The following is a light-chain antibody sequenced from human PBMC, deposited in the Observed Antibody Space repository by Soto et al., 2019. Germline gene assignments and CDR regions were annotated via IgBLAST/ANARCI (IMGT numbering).Light chain of an antibody. CDR1: QSIFNY. J-gene: IGKJ2*01. CDR2: AVS. Sequence: DIQMTQSPSSLSASVGDRVTITCRSSQSIFNYLNWYQQKPGKAPEVLIYAVSSLQIGVPSRFAGSGSGTDFTLTITDPRPEDSATYYCQQTYSELVYTFGRGTKLEIK. V-gene: IGKV1-39*01. CDR3: QQTYSELVYT.